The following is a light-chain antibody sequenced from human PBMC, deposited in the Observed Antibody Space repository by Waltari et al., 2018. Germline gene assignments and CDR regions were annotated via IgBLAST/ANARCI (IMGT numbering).Light chain of an antibody. V-gene: IGKV1-5*03. J-gene: IGKJ2*01. CDR3: QQYDNYPYT. CDR1: QTITNW. Sequence: DIQMTQSPSTLSASVGDRSTITCRASQTITNWLAWYQQKPGEAPKLLIYKASTLDMGVPSRFSGSGSGTEFTLTISSLQPDDFATYYCQQYDNYPYTFGQGTKLEIK. CDR2: KAS.